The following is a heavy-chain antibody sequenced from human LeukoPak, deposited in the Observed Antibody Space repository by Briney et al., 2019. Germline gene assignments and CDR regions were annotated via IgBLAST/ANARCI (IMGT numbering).Heavy chain of an antibody. CDR1: GFTFSTFI. V-gene: IGHV3-21*01. D-gene: IGHD3-22*01. CDR3: ARGHYDTSGYSNYFDY. J-gene: IGHJ4*02. Sequence: GGSLRLSCAASGFTFSTFIMNWVRQAPGTGREWVSSISGSSDYIYYADSVSGRFTISRDNAQNSLHPQMNSVRAEDTAVYYCARGHYDTSGYSNYFDYGGQENLVTVSS. CDR2: ISGSSDYI.